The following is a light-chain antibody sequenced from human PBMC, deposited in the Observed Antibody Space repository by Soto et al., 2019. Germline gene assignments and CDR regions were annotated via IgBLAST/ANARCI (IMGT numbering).Light chain of an antibody. CDR2: GAS. CDR3: QQYHHWRT. V-gene: IGKV3-15*01. CDR1: QSLSSN. J-gene: IGKJ1*01. Sequence: EIVMTQSPATLSVSPGERATLSSRASQSLSSNLAWYQHKPGQAPRLLIYGASTRATGIPARFSGSGSGTEFTLTISSLQSEDSAVYYCQQYHHWRTFGQGTKVEI.